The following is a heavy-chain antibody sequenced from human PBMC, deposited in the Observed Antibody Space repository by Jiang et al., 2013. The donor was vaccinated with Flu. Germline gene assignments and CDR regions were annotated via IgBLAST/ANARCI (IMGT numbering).Heavy chain of an antibody. CDR1: GGSFSGYY. CDR2: INHSGST. D-gene: IGHD2-2*01. V-gene: IGHV4-34*01. J-gene: IGHJ6*04. Sequence: LLKPSETLSLTCAVYGGSFSGYYWSWIRQPPGKGLEWIGEINHSGSTNYNPSLKSRVTISVDTSKNQFSLKLSSVTAADTAVYYCARVRGYCSSTSCRYHPYYYYGMDVWGKGTTVTVSS. CDR3: ARVRGYCSSTSCRYHPYYYYGMDV.